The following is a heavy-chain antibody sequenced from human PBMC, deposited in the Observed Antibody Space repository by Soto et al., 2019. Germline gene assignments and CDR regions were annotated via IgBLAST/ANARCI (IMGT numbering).Heavy chain of an antibody. CDR1: GGSISSGGYY. CDR2: IYYSGST. V-gene: IGHV4-31*03. Sequence: SETLSLTGTVSGGSISSGGYYWSWIRQHPGKGLEWIGYIYYSGSTYYNPSLKSRVTISVDTSKNQFSLKLSSVTAADTAVYYCARDLTTGTPTLFGYWGQGTLVTVSS. CDR3: ARDLTTGTPTLFGY. D-gene: IGHD1-1*01. J-gene: IGHJ4*02.